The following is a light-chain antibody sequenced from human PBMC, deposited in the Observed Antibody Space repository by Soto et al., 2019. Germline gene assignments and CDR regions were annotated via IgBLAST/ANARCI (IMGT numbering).Light chain of an antibody. CDR3: QHIYSPPHT. Sequence: DIQMTQSPSTLSASVGDRVTITCRASQSISSWLAWYQQKPGKAPKLLIYDASSLESGVPSRFSGSGSGTDFTLTISSRQPADSATYYCQHIYSPPHTFGQGTRLEIK. CDR1: QSISSW. V-gene: IGKV1-5*01. J-gene: IGKJ5*01. CDR2: DAS.